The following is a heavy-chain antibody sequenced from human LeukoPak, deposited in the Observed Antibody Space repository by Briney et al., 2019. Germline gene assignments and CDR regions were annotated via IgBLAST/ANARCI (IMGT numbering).Heavy chain of an antibody. CDR2: INHSGST. D-gene: IGHD3-10*01. V-gene: IGHV4-34*01. Sequence: SETLSLTCTVSGGSISSYYWSWIRQPPGKGLEWIGEINHSGSTNYNPSLKSRVTISVDTSKNQFSLKLSSVTAADTALYYCARGRGYGSVDYWGQGNLVTVSS. J-gene: IGHJ4*02. CDR1: GGSISSYY. CDR3: ARGRGYGSVDY.